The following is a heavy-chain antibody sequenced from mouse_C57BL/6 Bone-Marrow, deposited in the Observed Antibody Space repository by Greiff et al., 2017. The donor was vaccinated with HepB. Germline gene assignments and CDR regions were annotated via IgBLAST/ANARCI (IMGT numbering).Heavy chain of an antibody. CDR3: ARFTTVSDWCFDF. CDR2: IDPSDSYT. D-gene: IGHD1-1*01. CDR1: GYTFNSYW. V-gene: IGHV1-50*01. Sequence: VQLQQPGAELVKPGASVKLSCKASGYTFNSYWMQWVKQRPGQGLEWIGGIDPSDSYTNYNPKFKGKATLTVDTSSSTAYMQLSSLTSEDAAVYYCARFTTVSDWCFDFWGTGTTVTVSA. J-gene: IGHJ1*03.